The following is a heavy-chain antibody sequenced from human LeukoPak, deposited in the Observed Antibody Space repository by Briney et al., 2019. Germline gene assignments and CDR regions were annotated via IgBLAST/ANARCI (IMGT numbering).Heavy chain of an antibody. CDR1: GGSVSSGKYY. J-gene: IGHJ4*02. V-gene: IGHV4-61*01. CDR3: ARGADTSGLFDY. D-gene: IGHD3-22*01. Sequence: SETLSLTCSVSGGSVSSGKYYWNWIRQPPGKGLEYIGCVSNSGSTNYNPSFKSRATTSLDTSKKQFSLKLSSVTAADTAVYYCARGADTSGLFDYWGQGTLVTVSS. CDR2: VSNSGST.